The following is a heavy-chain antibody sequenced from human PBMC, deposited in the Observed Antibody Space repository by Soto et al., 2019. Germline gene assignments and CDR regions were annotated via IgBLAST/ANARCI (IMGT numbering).Heavy chain of an antibody. CDR1: GFTFGSYW. V-gene: IGHV3-7*01. CDR2: IKPDGSAT. CDR3: ARAGYCGPGCYYYFDY. D-gene: IGHD2-21*02. J-gene: IGHJ4*02. Sequence: EVQLVESGGGLVQPGGSLRLSCAVSGFTFGSYWMNWVRLIPGKGLEWVAYIKPDGSATYYVDSVKGRFTISRDNAKNSLYLQMNSLRVEHTSVYYCARAGYCGPGCYYYFDYWGQGTLVTASS.